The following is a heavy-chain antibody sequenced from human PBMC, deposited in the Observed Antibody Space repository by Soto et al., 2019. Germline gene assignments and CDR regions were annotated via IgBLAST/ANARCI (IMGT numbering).Heavy chain of an antibody. CDR1: GYIFKNYA. CDR2: IIPVFGTP. Sequence: QVQLVQSGAEVKETGSSVKVSCKSSGYIFKNYAVTWLRQAPGQGLEWMGGIIPVFGTPDYSQKFRGRVTITGDESTSKVYRELRSLTSEDTAVYYCARHLYDYVWGSYRHWGQGTLVTVS. CDR3: ARHLYDYVWGSYRH. V-gene: IGHV1-69*01. J-gene: IGHJ4*02. D-gene: IGHD3-16*02.